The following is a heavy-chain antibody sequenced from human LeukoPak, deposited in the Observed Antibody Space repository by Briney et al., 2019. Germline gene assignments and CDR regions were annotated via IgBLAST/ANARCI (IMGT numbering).Heavy chain of an antibody. D-gene: IGHD3-22*01. V-gene: IGHV1-2*02. CDR3: ARDTYYYDSSGYYIFDY. CDR1: GYTFTGYY. Sequence: GASVKVSCKASGYTFTGYYMHWVRQAPGQGLEWMGWINPNSGGTNYAQKFQGRVTMTRDTSISTAYMELRSLRSDDTAVYYCARDTYYYDSSGYYIFDYWGQGTLVTVSS. J-gene: IGHJ4*02. CDR2: INPNSGGT.